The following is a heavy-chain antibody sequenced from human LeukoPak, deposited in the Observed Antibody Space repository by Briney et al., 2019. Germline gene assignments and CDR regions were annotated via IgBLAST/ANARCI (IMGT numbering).Heavy chain of an antibody. CDR3: AREDWGPDY. V-gene: IGHV3-7*01. CDR2: IKHVGSGE. CDR1: GFTFTRYW. J-gene: IGHJ4*02. D-gene: IGHD7-27*01. Sequence: PGGSLRLSCAASGFTFTRYWMVWVRQAPGKGLEWVANIKHVGSGENYVDSVKGRFTISRDNAENLLYLQMNRLRAEDTAVYFCAREDWGPDYWGQGTLVTVSS.